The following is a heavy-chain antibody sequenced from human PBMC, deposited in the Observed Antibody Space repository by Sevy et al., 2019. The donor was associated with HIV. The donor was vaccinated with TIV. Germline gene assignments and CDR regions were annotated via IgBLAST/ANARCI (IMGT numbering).Heavy chain of an antibody. V-gene: IGHV3-33*01. CDR1: GFTFRSFS. Sequence: GGSLRLSCSASGFTFRSFSMHWVRQAPGKGLEWVAAIWYDGRTKQYADSVKGRFTISRDNSKSMLNLEMNSLRAEDTALYFCARDSARVIVPTAGFDSWGPGTVVTVSS. CDR2: IWYDGRTK. J-gene: IGHJ5*01. D-gene: IGHD1-1*01. CDR3: ARDSARVIVPTAGFDS.